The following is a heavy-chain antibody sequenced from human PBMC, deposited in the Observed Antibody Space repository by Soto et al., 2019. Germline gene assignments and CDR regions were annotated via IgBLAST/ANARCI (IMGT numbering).Heavy chain of an antibody. D-gene: IGHD2-15*01. Sequence: GGSLRLSCAASGFTLSSYAMSWVRQAPGKGLEWVSAISGSGGSTYYADSVKGRFTISRDNSKNTLYLQMNSLRAEDTAVYYCAREVVVAATLYYYGMDVWGQGTTVTVSS. V-gene: IGHV3-23*01. CDR2: ISGSGGST. CDR3: AREVVVAATLYYYGMDV. J-gene: IGHJ6*02. CDR1: GFTLSSYA.